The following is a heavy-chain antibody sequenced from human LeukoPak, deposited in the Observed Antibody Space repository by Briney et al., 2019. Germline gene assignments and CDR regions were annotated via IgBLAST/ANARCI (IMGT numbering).Heavy chain of an antibody. J-gene: IGHJ4*02. V-gene: IGHV3-23*01. Sequence: PGGSLRLSCAASGFTFSSYAMSWVRQAPGKGLEWVSAISGSGGSTYYADSVKGRFTISRDNSKNTLYLQMNSLRAEDTAVYYCAKDSVGYITMIVVVTNFDYWGQGTLVTVSS. CDR3: AKDSVGYITMIVVVTNFDY. CDR2: ISGSGGST. CDR1: GFTFSSYA. D-gene: IGHD3-22*01.